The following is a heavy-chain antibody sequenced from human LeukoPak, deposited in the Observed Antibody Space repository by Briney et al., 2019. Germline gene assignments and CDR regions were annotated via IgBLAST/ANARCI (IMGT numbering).Heavy chain of an antibody. D-gene: IGHD1-1*01. CDR1: GYTFTGYY. V-gene: IGHV1-2*04. CDR2: INPNSGGT. CDR3: AMGEGTTGPFGY. J-gene: IGHJ4*02. Sequence: ASVKVSCKASGYTFTGYYMHWVRQAPGQGLEWMGWINPNSGGTNYAQKFQGWDTMTRDTSISTAYMELSRLRSDDTAVYYCAMGEGTTGPFGYWGQGTLVTVSS.